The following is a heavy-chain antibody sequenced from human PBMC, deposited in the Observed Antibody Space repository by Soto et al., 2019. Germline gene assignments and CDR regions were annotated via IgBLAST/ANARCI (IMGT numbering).Heavy chain of an antibody. Sequence: EVQLEESGGGLVQPGGSLRLSCVVSGFTVSRNYMSWVRQAPGKGLEWVSVIYSGGSTYYADSVKGRFTISRHNSKNTLYFQMNSLRAEDTAVYYCARGGNPNYYWGQGTLVTVSS. CDR1: GFTVSRNY. CDR2: IYSGGST. D-gene: IGHD4-4*01. CDR3: ARGGNPNYY. V-gene: IGHV3-53*04. J-gene: IGHJ4*02.